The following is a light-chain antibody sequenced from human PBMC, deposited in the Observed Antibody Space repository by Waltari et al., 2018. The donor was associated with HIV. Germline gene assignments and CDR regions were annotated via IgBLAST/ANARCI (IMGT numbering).Light chain of an antibody. V-gene: IGKV3-11*01. CDR1: QSLNSF. J-gene: IGKJ2*01. CDR2: DTS. CDR3: QHRSDWGVYT. Sequence: EIVLTQSPATLSLSPGEKASLSCRASQSLNSFLAWYQQKPDQAPRLLIFDTSTRATGVPARFSGGGSETNFTLTISRLEPEDAALYYCQHRSDWGVYTFGQGTKV.